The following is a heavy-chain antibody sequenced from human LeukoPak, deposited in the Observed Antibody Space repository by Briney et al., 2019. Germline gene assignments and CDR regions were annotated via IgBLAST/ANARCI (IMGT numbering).Heavy chain of an antibody. D-gene: IGHD6-19*01. Sequence: GGSLRLSCAASGFTFANYAMHWVRQAPGKGLEWVSLISWDAGRTSYADSVQGRFTISRDNNKNSLYLQMNSLRAEDTAFYYCAKGIYSSGWYSVDYWGQGSLVTVSS. CDR2: ISWDAGRT. CDR3: AKGIYSSGWYSVDY. J-gene: IGHJ4*02. V-gene: IGHV3-43D*03. CDR1: GFTFANYA.